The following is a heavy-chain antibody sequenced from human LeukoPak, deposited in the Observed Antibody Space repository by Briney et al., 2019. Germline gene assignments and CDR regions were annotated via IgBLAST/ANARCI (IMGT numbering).Heavy chain of an antibody. CDR1: GFTYDNYG. Sequence: GGSLRLSCAASGFTYDNYGMHWVRQAPGKGLEWVAGLIWDSRIEHYADSVRGRFTISRDNAKNSLFLQMNSLRGEDTAFYYCASDTGPALSGFDSWGQGTLVTLSS. D-gene: IGHD3-10*01. CDR3: ASDTGPALSGFDS. J-gene: IGHJ4*02. V-gene: IGHV3-9*01. CDR2: LIWDSRIE.